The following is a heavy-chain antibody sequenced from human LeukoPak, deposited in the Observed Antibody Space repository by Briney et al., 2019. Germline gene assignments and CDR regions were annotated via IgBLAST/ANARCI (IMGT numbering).Heavy chain of an antibody. CDR3: ARGPPGYQLLSSDWFDP. D-gene: IGHD2-2*01. J-gene: IGHJ5*02. V-gene: IGHV1-69*04. CDR2: IIPILGIA. CDR1: GGTFSSYA. Sequence: RASVKVSCKASGGTFSSYAISWVRQAPGQGLEWMGRIIPILGIANYAQKFQGRVTITADESTSTAYMELSSLRSEDTAVYYCARGPPGYQLLSSDWFDPWGQGTLVTVSS.